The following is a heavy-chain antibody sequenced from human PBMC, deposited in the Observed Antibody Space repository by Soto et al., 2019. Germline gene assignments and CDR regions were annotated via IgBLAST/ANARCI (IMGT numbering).Heavy chain of an antibody. D-gene: IGHD2-2*01. CDR2: IIPILGIA. V-gene: IGHV1-69*02. CDR1: GGTFSSYT. CDR3: ASAVYCSRTSCYAGTRGY. Sequence: SVKVSCKASGGTFSSYTISWVRQAPGQGLEWMGRIIPILGIANYAQKFQGRVTITADKSTSTAYMELSSLRSEDTAVYYCASAVYCSRTSCYAGTRGYWGQGTLVTVSS. J-gene: IGHJ4*02.